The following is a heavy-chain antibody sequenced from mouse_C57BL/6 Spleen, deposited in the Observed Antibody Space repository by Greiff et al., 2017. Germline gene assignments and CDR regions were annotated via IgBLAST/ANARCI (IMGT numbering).Heavy chain of an antibody. V-gene: IGHV1-82*01. CDR2: IYPGDGDT. CDR1: GYAFSSSW. J-gene: IGHJ4*01. CDR3: ARWGDVYAMDY. Sequence: VQRVESGPELVKPGASVKISCKASGYAFSSSWMNWVKQRPGKGLEWIGRIYPGDGDTNYNGKFKGKATLTADKSSSTAYMQLSSLTSEDSAVYFCARWGDVYAMDYWGQGTSVTVSS.